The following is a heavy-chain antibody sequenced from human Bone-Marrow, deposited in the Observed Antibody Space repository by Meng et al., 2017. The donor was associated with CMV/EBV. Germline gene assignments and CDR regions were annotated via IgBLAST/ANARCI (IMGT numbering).Heavy chain of an antibody. D-gene: IGHD3-3*01. CDR2: INHSGST. J-gene: IGHJ4*02. Sequence: SETLSLTCAVYGGSFSGYYWRWIRQPPGKGLEWIGEINHSGSTNYNPSLKSRVTISVDTSKNQFSLKLSSVTAADTAVYYCARRSSIGVVIIRYYFDYWGQGTLVTVSS. CDR3: ARRSSIGVVIIRYYFDY. V-gene: IGHV4-34*01. CDR1: GGSFSGYY.